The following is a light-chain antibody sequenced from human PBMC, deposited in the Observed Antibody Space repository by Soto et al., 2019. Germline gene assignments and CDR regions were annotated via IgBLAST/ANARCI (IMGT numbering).Light chain of an antibody. CDR1: SSDVGGYNF. V-gene: IGLV2-14*03. CDR3: SSYTTSSTVV. J-gene: IGLJ1*01. Sequence: QSVLTQPASVFGSPGQSITISCTGTSSDVGGYNFVSWCQQHPGKAPKLMIYEVSNRPSGVSNRFSGSKSGNTASLTISGLQPEDEADYYCSSYTTSSTVVFGTGTKVTVL. CDR2: EVS.